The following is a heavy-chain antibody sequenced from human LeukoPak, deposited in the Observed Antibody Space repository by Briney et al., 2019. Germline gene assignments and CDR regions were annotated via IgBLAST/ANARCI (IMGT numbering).Heavy chain of an antibody. Sequence: SETLSLTCSVSYVSINSYYWSWIRQPPGKGLEWIGFLYYGGSTGYNPSLESRVTISVDRSQIQFSLKLTSVTAADTAVYYCARAGRSDRSNSYYYDMDVWGPGITVTVSS. V-gene: IGHV4-59*01. CDR3: ARAGRSDRSNSYYYDMDV. J-gene: IGHJ6*02. CDR1: YVSINSYY. D-gene: IGHD6-19*01. CDR2: LYYGGST.